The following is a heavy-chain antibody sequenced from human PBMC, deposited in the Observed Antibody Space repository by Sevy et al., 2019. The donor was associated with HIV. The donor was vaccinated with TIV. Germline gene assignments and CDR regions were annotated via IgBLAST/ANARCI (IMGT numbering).Heavy chain of an antibody. J-gene: IGHJ2*01. CDR1: GFTVNNAW. CDR3: TRETSEWLRSVAAHWSFDL. D-gene: IGHD5-12*01. Sequence: GGSLRLSCAASGFTVNNAWMNWVRQVPGKGLEWVGRLKGETDGGTTDYAAPVKGRFTISRDDSKNMVSLQMNRLKTEHTAVYYCTRETSEWLRSVAAHWSFDLWGRGTLVTVSS. CDR2: LKGETDGGTT. V-gene: IGHV3-15*07.